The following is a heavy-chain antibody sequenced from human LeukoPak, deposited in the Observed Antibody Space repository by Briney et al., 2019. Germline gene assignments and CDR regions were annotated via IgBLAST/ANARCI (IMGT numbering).Heavy chain of an antibody. Sequence: SETLSLTCTVSGGSISSSSYYWGWIRQPPGKELEWIGSIYYSGSTYYNPSLKSRVTISVDTSKNQFSLQLNSVTPEDTAVYYCARWDDSSGNYFDYWGQGTLVTVSS. CDR3: ARWDDSSGNYFDY. D-gene: IGHD3-22*01. V-gene: IGHV4-39*07. CDR2: IYYSGST. J-gene: IGHJ4*02. CDR1: GGSISSSSYY.